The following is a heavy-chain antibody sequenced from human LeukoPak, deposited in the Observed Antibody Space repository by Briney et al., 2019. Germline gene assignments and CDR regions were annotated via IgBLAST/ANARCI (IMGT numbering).Heavy chain of an antibody. CDR1: GGSISNNNYY. J-gene: IGHJ3*02. CDR3: AGRLWRRDGYNLSAFDI. Sequence: SETLSLTCTVSGGSISNNNYYWAWIRQPPGKGLECIGSIYYSGSPYYNPSLKSRVTISVDTSKNQFSLRLSPVTAADTAVYYCAGRLWRRDGYNLSAFDIWGQGTMVTVSS. V-gene: IGHV4-39*07. CDR2: IYYSGSP. D-gene: IGHD5-24*01.